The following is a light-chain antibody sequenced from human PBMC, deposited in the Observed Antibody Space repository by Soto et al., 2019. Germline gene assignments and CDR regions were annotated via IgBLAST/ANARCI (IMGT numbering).Light chain of an antibody. CDR3: QQYDDYPRT. V-gene: IGKV1-5*03. Sequence: DIQMTQSPSTLSASVGDRVTITCRASQRISNWLAWYQQKLGKAPKLLIYKEANLETGVPSRFSGSGSGTEFTLTISSLQPDEVAIYYCQQYDDYPRTFGQGTKVEIK. J-gene: IGKJ1*01. CDR2: KEA. CDR1: QRISNW.